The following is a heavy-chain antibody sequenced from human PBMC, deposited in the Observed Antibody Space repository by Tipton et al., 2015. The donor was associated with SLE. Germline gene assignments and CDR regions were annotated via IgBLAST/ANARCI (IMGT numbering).Heavy chain of an antibody. J-gene: IGHJ3*02. V-gene: IGHV4-39*07. CDR1: GGSISSGGYY. Sequence: TLSLTCTVSGGSISSGGYYWSRIRQPPGKGLEWIGEINHSGSTNYNPSLKSRVTISVDTSKNQFSLKLSSVTAADTAVYYCARGRALDAFDIWGQGTMVTVSS. CDR3: ARGRALDAFDI. CDR2: INHSGST.